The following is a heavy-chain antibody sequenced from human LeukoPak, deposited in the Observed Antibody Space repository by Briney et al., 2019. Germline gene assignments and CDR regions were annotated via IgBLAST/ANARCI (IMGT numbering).Heavy chain of an antibody. CDR2: INHSGST. V-gene: IGHV4-34*01. J-gene: IGHJ4*02. CDR1: GGSFSGYY. D-gene: IGHD1-26*01. CDR3: ARVLKYSGSYYCDY. Sequence: SETLSLTCAVYGGSFSGYYWSWIRQPPGKGLEWIGEINHSGSTNYNPSLRSRVTISVDTAKNQFSLKLSSVTAADTAVYYCARVLKYSGSYYCDYWGQGTLVTVSS.